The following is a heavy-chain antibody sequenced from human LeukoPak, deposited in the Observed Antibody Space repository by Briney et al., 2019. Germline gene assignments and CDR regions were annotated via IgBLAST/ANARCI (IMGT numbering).Heavy chain of an antibody. CDR2: IYRDGTT. CDR3: ARDDRTVVPGTFDN. Sequence: TSETLSLTCAVYGGSFSGYYWSWIRQPPGKGLQWVSVIYRDGTTYYADSVRGRFTISRDNSKNTLYLQMNSLRVEDTAVYYCARDDRTVVPGTFDNWGQGTLVTVSS. CDR1: GGSFSGYY. D-gene: IGHD6-13*01. J-gene: IGHJ4*02. V-gene: IGHV3-53*01.